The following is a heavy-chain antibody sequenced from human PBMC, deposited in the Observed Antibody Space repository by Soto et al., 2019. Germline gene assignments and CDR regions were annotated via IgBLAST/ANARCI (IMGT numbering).Heavy chain of an antibody. CDR3: ATEGYSYGYDIDY. V-gene: IGHV1-2*02. D-gene: IGHD5-18*01. CDR2: INPNSGGT. Sequence: GASVKVSCKASGYTFTGYYMHWVRQAPGQGLEWMGWINPNSGGTNYAQKFQGRVTMTRDTSISTAYMELSRLRSDDTAVYYCATEGYSYGYDIDYWGQGTLVTVSS. J-gene: IGHJ4*02. CDR1: GYTFTGYY.